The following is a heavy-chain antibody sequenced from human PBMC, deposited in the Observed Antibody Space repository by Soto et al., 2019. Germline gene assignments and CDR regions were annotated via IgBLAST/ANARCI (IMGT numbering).Heavy chain of an antibody. Sequence: SHTLSLTCAVSGYSISSGYYWGWIRQPPGKGLEWIGSIYQSGSTYYNPSLKSRVTISVDTSKNQFSLKLSSVTAADTAVYYCARDTFTGRYGMDVWGQGTTVT. D-gene: IGHD3-16*01. J-gene: IGHJ6*02. CDR2: IYQSGST. V-gene: IGHV4-38-2*02. CDR3: ARDTFTGRYGMDV. CDR1: GYSISSGYY.